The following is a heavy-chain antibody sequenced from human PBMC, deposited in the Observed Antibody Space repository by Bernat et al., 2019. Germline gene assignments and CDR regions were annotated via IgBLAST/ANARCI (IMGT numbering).Heavy chain of an antibody. CDR1: GFTFSSYG. CDR2: ISYDGSNK. CDR3: ARGYSSSWWEKYNWFDP. J-gene: IGHJ5*02. V-gene: IGHV3-30*03. D-gene: IGHD6-13*01. Sequence: QVQLVESGGGVVQPGRSLRLSCAASGFTFSSYGMHWVRQAPGKGLEWVAVISYDGSNKYYADSVKGRFTISRDNSKNTLYLQMNSLRAEDTAVYYWARGYSSSWWEKYNWFDPWGQGTLVTVSS.